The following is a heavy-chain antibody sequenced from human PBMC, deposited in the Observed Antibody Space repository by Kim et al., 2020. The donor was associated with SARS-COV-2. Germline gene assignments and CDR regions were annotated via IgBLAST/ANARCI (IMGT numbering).Heavy chain of an antibody. CDR1: GFTFDDYA. V-gene: IGHV3-9*01. CDR3: AKGGEQQLVENAFDI. Sequence: GGSLRLSCAASGFTFDDYAMRWVRQAPGKGLEWVSGISWNSGSICYVDSVKGRFTISRDNAKNSLYLQMNSLRAEVTALYYCAKGGEQQLVENAFDICG. J-gene: IGHJ3*02. D-gene: IGHD6-13*01. CDR2: ISWNSGSI.